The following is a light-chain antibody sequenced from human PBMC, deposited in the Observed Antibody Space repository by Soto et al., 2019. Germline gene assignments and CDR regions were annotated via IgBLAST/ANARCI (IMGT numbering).Light chain of an antibody. CDR2: EVS. V-gene: IGLV2-14*01. CDR3: TSYTSTSNPFV. CDR1: SSDVGGFNH. Sequence: QSALTQHASVSGSPGQSITISCTGTSSDVGGFNHVSWYQQHPGKAPKLMIYEVSNRPSGVSNRFSGSKSGNTASLTISGLQAEDEADYYCTSYTSTSNPFVFGTGTKVTVL. J-gene: IGLJ1*01.